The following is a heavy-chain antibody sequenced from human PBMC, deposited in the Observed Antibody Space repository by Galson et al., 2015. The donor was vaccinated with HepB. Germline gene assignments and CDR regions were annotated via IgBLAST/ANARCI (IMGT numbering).Heavy chain of an antibody. CDR2: IRFDGNKE. Sequence: SLRLSCAASGFTFSRDAMSWVRQAPGKGLEWVAFIRFDGNKEYYADSVKGRFTVYRDNSKSTLHLQMNRLSAEDTAVYYCAKGFVRSGYGPFDYWGQGTQVTVSS. CDR3: AKGFVRSGYGPFDY. V-gene: IGHV3-30*02. D-gene: IGHD5-12*01. CDR1: GFTFSRDA. J-gene: IGHJ4*02.